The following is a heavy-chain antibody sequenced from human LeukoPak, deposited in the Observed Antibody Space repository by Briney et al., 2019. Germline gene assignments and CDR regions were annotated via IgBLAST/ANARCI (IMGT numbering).Heavy chain of an antibody. CDR1: GGSISSYY. V-gene: IGHV4-59*01. D-gene: IGHD3-10*01. CDR3: ARDQDGSGSYGEY. CDR2: IYYSGST. Sequence: SETLSLTCTVSGGSISSYYWSWIRQPPGKGLEWIGYIYYSGSTNYNPSLKSRVTISVDTSKNQFSLKLSSVTAADTAVYYCARDQDGSGSYGEYWGQGTLVTVSS. J-gene: IGHJ4*02.